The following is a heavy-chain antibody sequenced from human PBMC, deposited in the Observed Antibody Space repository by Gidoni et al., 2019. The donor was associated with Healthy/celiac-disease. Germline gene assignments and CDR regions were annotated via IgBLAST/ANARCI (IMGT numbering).Heavy chain of an antibody. CDR2: ISAYNGNT. CDR3: ARPSGSYSSYSYYGMDV. D-gene: IGHD1-26*01. V-gene: IGHV1-18*01. J-gene: IGHJ6*02. Sequence: QVQLVQSGAEVKKPGASVKVSCKVSGYTFTSYGISWVRQAPGQGLEWMGWISAYNGNTNYAQKLQGRVTMTTDTSTSTAYMELRSLRSDDTAVYYCARPSGSYSSYSYYGMDVWGQGTTVTVSS. CDR1: GYTFTSYG.